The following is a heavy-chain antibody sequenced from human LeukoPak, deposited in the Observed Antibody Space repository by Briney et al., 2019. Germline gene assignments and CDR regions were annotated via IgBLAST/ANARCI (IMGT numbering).Heavy chain of an antibody. CDR2: IYYSGST. D-gene: IGHD3-22*01. J-gene: IGHJ4*02. V-gene: IGHV4-59*01. CDR1: GGSISSYY. CDR3: ARALYDSSGYYVD. Sequence: PSETLSLTCTVSGGSISSYYWSWIRQPPGKGLEWIGYIYYSGSTNYNPSLKSRVTISVDTSKNQFSLKLSSVTAADTAVYYCARALYDSSGYYVDWGQGTLVTVSS.